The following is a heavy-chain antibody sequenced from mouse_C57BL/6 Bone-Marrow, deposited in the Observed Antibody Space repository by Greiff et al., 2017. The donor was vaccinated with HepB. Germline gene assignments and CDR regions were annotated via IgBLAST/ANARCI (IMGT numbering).Heavy chain of an antibody. Sequence: QVQLQQPGAELVKPGASVKLSCKASGYTFTSYWMHWVKQRPGQGLEWIGMIHPNSGSTNYNEKFKSEATLTVDKSSSTAYMQLSSLTSEDSAVYYCASYYYGSSWFAYWGQGTLVTVSA. J-gene: IGHJ3*01. CDR3: ASYYYGSSWFAY. CDR1: GYTFTSYW. CDR2: IHPNSGST. V-gene: IGHV1-64*01. D-gene: IGHD1-1*01.